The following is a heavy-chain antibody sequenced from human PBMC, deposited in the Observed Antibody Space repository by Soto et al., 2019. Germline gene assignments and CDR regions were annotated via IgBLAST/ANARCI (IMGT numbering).Heavy chain of an antibody. J-gene: IGHJ4*02. CDR1: GGPSVGYT. D-gene: IGHD3-10*01. V-gene: IGHV4-59*08. CDR3: ARHNYGSGSTYFDY. Sequence: QVQLQESGPGRWKPWGPLSLPSPASGGPSVGYTWSWSRNPPGKGLEWIGYIYYSGSTNYNPSLKSRVTISVDTSKNQFSLKLNSMTAADTAVYYCARHNYGSGSTYFDYWGQGTLVTVSS. CDR2: IYYSGST.